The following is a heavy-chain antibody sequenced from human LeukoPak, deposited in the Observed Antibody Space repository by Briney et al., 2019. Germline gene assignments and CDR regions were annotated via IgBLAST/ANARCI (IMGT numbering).Heavy chain of an antibody. CDR3: ARGLMATIYYYYGMDV. V-gene: IGHV3-30-3*01. Sequence: GGSLRLSCAASGFTFSSYAMHWVRQAPGKGLEWVAVISYDGSSKYYTDSVKGRFTISRDNSKNTLYLQMNTLRADDTAVFFCARGLMATIYYYYGMDVWGRGTTVTVSS. D-gene: IGHD5-24*01. CDR1: GFTFSSYA. J-gene: IGHJ6*02. CDR2: ISYDGSSK.